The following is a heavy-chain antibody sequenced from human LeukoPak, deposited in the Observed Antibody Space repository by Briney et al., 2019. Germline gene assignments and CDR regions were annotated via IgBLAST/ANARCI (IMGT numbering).Heavy chain of an antibody. CDR2: IRYDGSNK. D-gene: IGHD2-2*01. Sequence: GGSLRLSCAASGFTFSSYGMHWVRHAPDKGLEWVAFIRYDGSNKYYADSVKGRFTISRDNSKNTLYLQMNSLRAEDTAVYYCANIYCSSTSCPDYWGQGTLVTVSS. CDR1: GFTFSSYG. V-gene: IGHV3-30*02. J-gene: IGHJ4*02. CDR3: ANIYCSSTSCPDY.